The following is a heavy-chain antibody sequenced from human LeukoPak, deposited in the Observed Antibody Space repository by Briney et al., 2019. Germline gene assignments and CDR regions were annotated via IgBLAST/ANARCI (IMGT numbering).Heavy chain of an antibody. V-gene: IGHV4-39*01. D-gene: IGHD2/OR15-2a*01. CDR3: ARAFRARYFDL. J-gene: IGHJ2*01. CDR1: GGSISSSSYY. Sequence: SETLSLTCTVSGGSISSSSYYWGWIRQPPGKGLEWIGSIYYSGSTYYNPSLKSRVTISADTSKNQFSLKLSSVTAADTAVYCCARAFRARYFDLWGRGTLVTVSS. CDR2: IYYSGST.